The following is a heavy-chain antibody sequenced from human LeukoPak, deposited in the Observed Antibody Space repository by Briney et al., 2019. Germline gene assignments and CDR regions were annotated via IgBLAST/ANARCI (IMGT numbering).Heavy chain of an antibody. V-gene: IGHV4-61*02. CDR1: GGSISSGSYY. Sequence: PSETLSLTCTVSGGSISSGSYYWSWIRQPAGKGLEWIGRIYTSGSTNYNPSLKSRVTISVDTSKNQFSLKLSSVTAADTAVYYCARDSPNYDILTGPAMGWFDPWGQGTLVTVSS. J-gene: IGHJ5*02. CDR3: ARDSPNYDILTGPAMGWFDP. D-gene: IGHD3-9*01. CDR2: IYTSGST.